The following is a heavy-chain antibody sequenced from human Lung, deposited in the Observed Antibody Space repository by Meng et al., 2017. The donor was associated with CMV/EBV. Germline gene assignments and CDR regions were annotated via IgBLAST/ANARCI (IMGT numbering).Heavy chain of an antibody. CDR2: INPNSGGT. CDR1: GYTFTGYY. D-gene: IGHD4-17*01. CDR3: ARLPYGRSDPPWDI. V-gene: IGHV1-2*02. Sequence: ASVKVSCKASGYTFTGYYMHWVRQAPGQGLEWMGWINPNSGGTNYAQKFQGRVTMTRDTSISTAYMELSRLRSDDTAVYYCARLPYGRSDPPWDIWGQGTMVTVSS. J-gene: IGHJ3*02.